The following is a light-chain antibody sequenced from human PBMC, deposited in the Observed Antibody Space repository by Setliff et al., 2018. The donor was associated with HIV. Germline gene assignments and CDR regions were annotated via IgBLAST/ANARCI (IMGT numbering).Light chain of an antibody. Sequence: QSVLTQPASVSGSPGQSITITCTGSDTDIGNHNLVSWYQQYPGNAPKLIIYEVTRRPSGVSPRFSGSKSGNTASLTISGLQADDEADYYCCSNTGSNTLVFGTGTKVTVL. CDR3: CSNTGSNTLV. V-gene: IGLV2-23*02. CDR2: EVT. J-gene: IGLJ1*01. CDR1: DTDIGNHNL.